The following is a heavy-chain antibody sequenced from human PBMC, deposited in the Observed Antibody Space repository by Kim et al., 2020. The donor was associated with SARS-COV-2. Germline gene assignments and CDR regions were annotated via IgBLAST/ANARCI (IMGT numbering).Heavy chain of an antibody. J-gene: IGHJ4*02. D-gene: IGHD1-26*01. CDR3: ARDGGSYPAFDY. Sequence: NSAQKFQGRVTITADESTSTAYMELSSLRSEDTAVYYCARDGGSYPAFDYWGQGTLVTVSS. V-gene: IGHV1-69*01.